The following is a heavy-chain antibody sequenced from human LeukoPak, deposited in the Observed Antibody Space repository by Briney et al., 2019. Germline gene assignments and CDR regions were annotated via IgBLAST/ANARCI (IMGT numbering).Heavy chain of an antibody. CDR2: IIPILGIA. Sequence: ASVKVSCKASGGTFSSYAISWVRQAPGQGLEWMGRIIPILGIANYAQKFQGRVTITADKSTSTAYMELGSLRSEDTAVYYCARMDGAVAHIDYWGQGTLVTVSS. CDR3: ARMDGAVAHIDY. D-gene: IGHD6-19*01. CDR1: GGTFSSYA. V-gene: IGHV1-69*04. J-gene: IGHJ4*02.